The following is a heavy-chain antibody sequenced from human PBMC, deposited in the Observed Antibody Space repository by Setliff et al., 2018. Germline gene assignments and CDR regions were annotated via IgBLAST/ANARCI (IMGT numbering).Heavy chain of an antibody. Sequence: SETLSLTCTFSGCSISSYYWSWIRQPAGKGLEWIGHIYIGGSANYNPSLKSRVTMSIDTSKNQFSLKLNSVTAADMAVYYCAREQWLDPPGYYYMDVWAKGTTVTVSS. CDR3: AREQWLDPPGYYYMDV. CDR2: IYIGGSA. CDR1: GCSISSYY. V-gene: IGHV4-4*07. D-gene: IGHD6-19*01. J-gene: IGHJ6*03.